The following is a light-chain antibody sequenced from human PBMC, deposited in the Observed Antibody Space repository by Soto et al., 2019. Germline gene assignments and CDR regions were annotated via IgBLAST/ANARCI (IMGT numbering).Light chain of an antibody. CDR2: KAS. CDR1: NSDVGSYNF. J-gene: IGLJ3*02. Sequence: QSALTQPASVSGSPGQSITISCTGTNSDVGSYNFVSWYQQHPGKVPKLMIYKASKRPSGLSNRFSGSRSGNTASLTIAGLQAEDEADYYCCSFAGGATWVFGGGTKLTVL. V-gene: IGLV2-23*01. CDR3: CSFAGGATWV.